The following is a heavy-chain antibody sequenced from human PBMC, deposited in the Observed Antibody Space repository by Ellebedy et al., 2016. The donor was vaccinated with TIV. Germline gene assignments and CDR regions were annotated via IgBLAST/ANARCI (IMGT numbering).Heavy chain of an antibody. J-gene: IGHJ4*02. CDR1: GYTFTAYY. CDR3: ARDYRSGVGPFDY. CDR2: INPSGGST. V-gene: IGHV1-46*01. D-gene: IGHD1-26*01. Sequence: ASVKVSCKASGYTFTAYYMHWVRQAPGQGLEWMGIINPSGGSTTYAQKFQGRVTITADESTSTGYMELSSLRSEDTAVYYCARDYRSGVGPFDYWGQGTLVTVSS.